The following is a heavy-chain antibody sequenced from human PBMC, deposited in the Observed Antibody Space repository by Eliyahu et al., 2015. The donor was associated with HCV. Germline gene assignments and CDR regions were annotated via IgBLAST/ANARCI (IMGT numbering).Heavy chain of an antibody. CDR2: IIPVLGVA. J-gene: IGHJ6*02. V-gene: IGHV1-69*04. CDR3: ARVEQWGSSGNYDYGMDV. CDR1: GGTFSTNG. Sequence: EVKKPGSSVKVSCQTSGGTFSTNGLAWVRQAPGQGLEWVGRIIPVLGVANYAEKFQGRVTITADKVTNIAFLELSGLTFEDTATYYCARVEQWGSSGNYDYGMDVWGQGTTVAVSS. D-gene: IGHD6-19*01.